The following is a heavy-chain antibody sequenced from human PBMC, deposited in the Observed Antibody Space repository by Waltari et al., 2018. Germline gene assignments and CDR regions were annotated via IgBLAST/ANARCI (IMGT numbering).Heavy chain of an antibody. CDR2: IYPYNGNT. V-gene: IGHV1-18*01. CDR3: ARDDVDSSNFGGF. J-gene: IGHJ4*02. CDR1: GYIFSNYG. D-gene: IGHD3-16*01. Sequence: QLVQSGAEVKKPGASVKVSCKASGYIFSNYGITWVRKAPGQGLEWMGWIYPYNGNTKYEQNFHGRVTMTTDTSTATAYMEIRSLRSDDTAIYYCARDDVDSSNFGGFWGQGTQVTVSS.